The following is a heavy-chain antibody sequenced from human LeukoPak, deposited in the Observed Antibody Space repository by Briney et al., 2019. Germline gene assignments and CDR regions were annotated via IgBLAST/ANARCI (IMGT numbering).Heavy chain of an antibody. CDR3: ARAEIKLYNQRRYYFDY. CDR2: INHSGST. V-gene: IGHV4-34*01. CDR1: GGSFSGYY. J-gene: IGHJ4*02. D-gene: IGHD3-16*02. Sequence: SETLSLTCAVYGGSFSGYYWSWIRQPPGKGLEWIGEINHSGSTNYNPSLKSRVTISVDTSKNEFSLKLSSVTAADTAVYYCARAEIKLYNQRRYYFDYWGQGTLVTVSS.